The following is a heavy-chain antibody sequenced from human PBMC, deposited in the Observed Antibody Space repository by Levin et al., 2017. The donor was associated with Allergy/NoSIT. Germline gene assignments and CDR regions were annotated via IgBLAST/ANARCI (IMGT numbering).Heavy chain of an antibody. J-gene: IGHJ4*02. V-gene: IGHV3-30-3*01. CDR2: ISYDGSNK. CDR1: GFTFSSYA. Sequence: GGSLRLSCAASGFTFSSYAMHWVRQAPGKGLEWVAVISYDGSNKYYADSVKGRFTISRDNSKNTLYLQMNSLRAEDTAVYYCARGDYGDYMGLDYWGQGTLVTVSS. D-gene: IGHD4-17*01. CDR3: ARGDYGDYMGLDY.